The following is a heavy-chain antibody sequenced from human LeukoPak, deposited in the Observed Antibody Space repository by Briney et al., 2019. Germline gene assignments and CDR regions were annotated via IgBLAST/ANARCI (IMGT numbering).Heavy chain of an antibody. CDR3: ARTPPAVRGVNFDY. CDR1: GFTFSSYA. J-gene: IGHJ4*02. CDR2: IKQDGSEK. V-gene: IGHV3-7*01. Sequence: GGSLRLSCAASGFTFSSYAMSWVRQAPGKGLEWVANIKQDGSEKYYVDSVKGRFTISRDNAKNSLYLQMNSLRAEDTAVYYCARTPPAVRGVNFDYWGQGTLVTVSS. D-gene: IGHD3-10*01.